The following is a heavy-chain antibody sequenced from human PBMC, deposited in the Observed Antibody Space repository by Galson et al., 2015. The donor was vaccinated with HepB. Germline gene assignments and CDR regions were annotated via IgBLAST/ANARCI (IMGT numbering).Heavy chain of an antibody. CDR1: GYTFTDYH. CDR2: VDPEDGET. D-gene: IGHD4-17*01. J-gene: IGHJ4*02. CDR3: ATYFSGGDYWSSFDY. V-gene: IGHV1-69-2*01. Sequence: VKVSCKVSGYTFTDYHMHWVQQAPGKGLEWMGLVDPEDGETIYAEKFQGRVTITADTSTDTAYMELSSLRSEDTAVYYCATYFSGGDYWSSFDYWGQGTLVTVSS.